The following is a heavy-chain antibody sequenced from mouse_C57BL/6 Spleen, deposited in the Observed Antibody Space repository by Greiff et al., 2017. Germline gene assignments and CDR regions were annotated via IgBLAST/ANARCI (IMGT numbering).Heavy chain of an antibody. CDR2: IYPGDGDT. CDR3: ARGGSYGPPYAMDY. Sequence: VQLQQSGPELVKPGASVKISCKASGYAFSSSWMNWVKQRPGKGLEWIGRIYPGDGDTNYNGKFKGKATLTADKSSSTAYMQLSSLTSEDSAVYFCARGGSYGPPYAMDYWGQGTSVTVSS. J-gene: IGHJ4*01. D-gene: IGHD1-1*01. V-gene: IGHV1-82*01. CDR1: GYAFSSSW.